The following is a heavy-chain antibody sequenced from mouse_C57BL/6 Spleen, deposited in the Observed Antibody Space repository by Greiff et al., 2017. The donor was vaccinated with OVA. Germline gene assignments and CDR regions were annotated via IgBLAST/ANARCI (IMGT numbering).Heavy chain of an antibody. J-gene: IGHJ4*01. CDR1: GFNIKDYY. Sequence: VQLQQSGAELVKPGASVKLSCTASGFNIKDYYMHWVKQRTEQGLEWIGRIDPAAGETKYAPKFQGKATLTADTSSNTAYLQLSSLTSEDTAVYYCARSGNYAMDCWGQGTSVTVSS. CDR3: ARSGNYAMDC. D-gene: IGHD1-1*01. V-gene: IGHV14-2*01. CDR2: IDPAAGET.